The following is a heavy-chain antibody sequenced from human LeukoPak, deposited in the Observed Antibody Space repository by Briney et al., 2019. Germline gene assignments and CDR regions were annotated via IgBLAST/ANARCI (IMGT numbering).Heavy chain of an antibody. J-gene: IGHJ6*02. CDR2: INPSGGST. D-gene: IGHD4-11*01. V-gene: IGHV1-46*01. CDR3: ARDRSPMTTVNGMDV. Sequence: ASVKVSCKASGYTFTSYYMHWVRQAPGQGLEWMGIINPSGGSTSYAQKFQGRVTMTRDTSTSTVYMELSSLRSEDTAVYYCARDRSPMTTVNGMDVWGQGITVTVPS. CDR1: GYTFTSYY.